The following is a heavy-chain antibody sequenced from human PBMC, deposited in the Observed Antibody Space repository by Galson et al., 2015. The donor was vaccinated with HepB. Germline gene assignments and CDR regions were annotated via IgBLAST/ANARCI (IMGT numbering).Heavy chain of an antibody. CDR2: TNYRSKWYN. V-gene: IGHV6-1*01. Sequence: CAISGDSVSSNSAAWNWIRQSPSRGLEWLGRTNYRSKWYNDYAVSVKSRITINPDTSKNQFSLQLNSVTPEVTAVYYCARDLYYYDSSGYRTVYYFDYWGQGTLVTVSS. CDR3: ARDLYYYDSSGYRTVYYFDY. CDR1: GDSVSSNSAA. J-gene: IGHJ4*02. D-gene: IGHD3-22*01.